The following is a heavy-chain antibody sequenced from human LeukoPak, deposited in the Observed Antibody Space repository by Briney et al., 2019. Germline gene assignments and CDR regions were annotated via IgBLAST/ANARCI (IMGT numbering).Heavy chain of an antibody. CDR1: GYTFTGYY. CDR2: INPNSGGT. D-gene: IGHD1-26*01. V-gene: IGHV1-2*02. Sequence: GASVKVSCKASGYTFTGYYMHWVRQAPGQGLEWMGWINPNSGGTNYAQKFQGRVTMTRDTSISTAYMELSRLRSDDTAVYYCASGHPRIVGATTYYYYYYMDVWGKGTTVTVSS. CDR3: ASGHPRIVGATTYYYYYYMDV. J-gene: IGHJ6*03.